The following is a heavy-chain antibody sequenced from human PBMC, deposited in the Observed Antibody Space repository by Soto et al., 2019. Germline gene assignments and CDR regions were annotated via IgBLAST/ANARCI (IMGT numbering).Heavy chain of an antibody. CDR2: IGGGSGST. V-gene: IGHV3-23*01. D-gene: IGHD6-13*01. CDR1: GFTFTNYA. CDR3: ATRMYSTSWYYFVS. Sequence: EVQLLESGGGFVQPGGSLRLSCAASGFTFTNYALSWVRQAPGKGLEWVSTIGGGSGSTSYADSVKGRFSISRENSKHTLYLQMSSLRAEDTALYYCATRMYSTSWYYFVSWGQGTLVTVSS. J-gene: IGHJ4*02.